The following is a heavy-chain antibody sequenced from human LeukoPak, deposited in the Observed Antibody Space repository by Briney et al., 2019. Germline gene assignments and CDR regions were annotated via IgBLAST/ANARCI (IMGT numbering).Heavy chain of an antibody. D-gene: IGHD3-22*01. V-gene: IGHV4-38-2*02. Sequence: PSETLSLTCTVSGYSISSGYYWGWIRQPPGKGLEWIGSIYHSESTYYNPSLKSRVTTSVDTSKNQFSLKLSSVTAADTAVYYCARVRHYDSSGYLIFDYWGQGTLVTVSS. CDR2: IYHSEST. CDR1: GYSISSGYY. J-gene: IGHJ4*02. CDR3: ARVRHYDSSGYLIFDY.